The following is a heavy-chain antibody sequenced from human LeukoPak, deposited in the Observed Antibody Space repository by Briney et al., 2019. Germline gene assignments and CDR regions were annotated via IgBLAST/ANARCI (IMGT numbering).Heavy chain of an antibody. J-gene: IGHJ6*04. D-gene: IGHD3-10*02. Sequence: GGSLRLSFAASGFTFSSHTINWVRQAPGKGLEWVSYISSSGSTIYYADSVKGRFTISRDNAKNSLYLQMNTLRAEDTAVYYCAELGLTMIGGVWGKGTTVTISS. CDR1: GFTFSSHT. V-gene: IGHV3-48*04. CDR3: AELGLTMIGGV. CDR2: ISSSGSTI.